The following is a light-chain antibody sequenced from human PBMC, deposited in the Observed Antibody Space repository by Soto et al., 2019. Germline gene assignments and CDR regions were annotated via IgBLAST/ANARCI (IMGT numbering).Light chain of an antibody. CDR3: SSHAGSINVV. CDR1: SSDVGGYNY. CDR2: EVS. J-gene: IGLJ2*01. Sequence: QSALTQPPSASGSPGQSVTISCTGASSDVGGYNYVSWYQQHPGKAPKLMIYEVSKRPSGVPDRFSGSMSGNTASLTVSGLQAEDEADYYCSSHAGSINVVFGGGTKVTVL. V-gene: IGLV2-8*01.